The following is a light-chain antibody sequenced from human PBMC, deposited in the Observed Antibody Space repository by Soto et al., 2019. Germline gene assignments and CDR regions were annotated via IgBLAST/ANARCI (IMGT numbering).Light chain of an antibody. V-gene: IGLV2-14*01. CDR2: EVS. CDR3: CSRGSEITYV. J-gene: IGLJ1*01. CDR1: SSDVGYYNY. Sequence: QSALTQPASVSGSPGQSITISCTGTSSDVGYYNYVSWYQQHPGKVPKLMIYEVSNRPSGVSNRFSGSKSGNTASLTISGLQAEDEAEYYCCSRGSEITYVCGTGTKLTVL.